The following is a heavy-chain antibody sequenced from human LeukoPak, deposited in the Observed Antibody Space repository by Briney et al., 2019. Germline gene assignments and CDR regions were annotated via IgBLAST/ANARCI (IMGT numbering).Heavy chain of an antibody. D-gene: IGHD3-3*01. Sequence: GESLKISCTGSGYSFTSYWIGWVRQMPGKGLEWMGIIYPGDSDTRYSPSFQGQVTISADKSISTAYLQWSSLKASDTAMYYCARHYDPTYYYYGMDVWGQGTTVTVSS. CDR2: IYPGDSDT. J-gene: IGHJ6*02. CDR1: GYSFTSYW. CDR3: ARHYDPTYYYYGMDV. V-gene: IGHV5-51*01.